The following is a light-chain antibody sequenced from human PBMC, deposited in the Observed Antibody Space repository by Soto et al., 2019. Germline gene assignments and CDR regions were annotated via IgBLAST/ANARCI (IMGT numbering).Light chain of an antibody. J-gene: IGKJ2*01. CDR2: YAS. CDR1: RTVLSTSNNKNY. CDR3: HQYYSSPYS. V-gene: IGKV4-1*01. Sequence: DIALTQSPDSLVVSLGERATITCKTDRTVLSTSNNKNYLAWYQQRPGQPPKLLMYYASTRASGVPDRFIGSGSATEFTLTVAGLQPEDVAVYYCHQYYSSPYSFGQGTRLEI.